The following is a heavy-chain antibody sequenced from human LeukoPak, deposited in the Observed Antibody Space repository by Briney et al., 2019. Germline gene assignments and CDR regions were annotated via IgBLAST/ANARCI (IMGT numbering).Heavy chain of an antibody. J-gene: IGHJ5*02. CDR3: ARLPTGFPNWFDP. CDR1: GGSIRSSNW. CDR2: IHHSGST. Sequence: SSETLSLTCAVSGGSIRSSNWWTWVRQSPGKGLEWIAEIHHSGSTNCNPSLKSRVTISVDESKNQFSLYLSSVTAADTAVYYCARLPTGFPNWFDPWSQGTLVTVSS. V-gene: IGHV4-4*02.